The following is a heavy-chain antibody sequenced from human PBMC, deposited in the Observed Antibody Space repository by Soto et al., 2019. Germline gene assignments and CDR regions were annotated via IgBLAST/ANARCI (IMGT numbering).Heavy chain of an antibody. J-gene: IGHJ4*02. CDR1: GYTFTSYA. CDR3: ARDDSSSWAPDY. Sequence: ASVKVSCKASGYTFTSYAMHWVRQAPGQRLEWMGRINAVNGNTNYAQKFQGRVTITTDESTSTAYMELSSLRSEDTAVYYCARDDSSSWAPDYWGQGTLVTVSS. CDR2: INAVNGNT. V-gene: IGHV1-3*01. D-gene: IGHD6-13*01.